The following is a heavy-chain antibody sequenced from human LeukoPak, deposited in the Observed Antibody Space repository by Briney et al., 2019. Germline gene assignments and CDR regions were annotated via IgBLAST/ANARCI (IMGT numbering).Heavy chain of an antibody. V-gene: IGHV4-59*08. D-gene: IGHD1-14*01. CDR2: IYYSGST. CDR3: ARHGTLPREVDY. CDR1: GGSISSYY. J-gene: IGHJ4*02. Sequence: SETLSLTCIVSGGSISSYYWSWLRQPPGKGLEWIGYIYYSGSTNYNPSLKSRVTISVDTSKNQFSLKLSSVTAADTAVYYCARHGTLPREVDYWGQGTLVTVSS.